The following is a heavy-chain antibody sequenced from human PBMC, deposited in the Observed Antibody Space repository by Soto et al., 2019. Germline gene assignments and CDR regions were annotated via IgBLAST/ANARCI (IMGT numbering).Heavy chain of an antibody. CDR1: GGTFSSYA. CDR2: IIPIFGTA. Sequence: QVQLVQSGAEVKKPGSSVKVSCKASGGTFSSYAISWVRQAPGQGLEWMGGIIPIFGTANYAQKFQGRVTITADESTSTAYMELSSLRSEDTAVYYCARAYDFWSGYYSEVRNYYYYYGMDAWGQGTTVTVSS. CDR3: ARAYDFWSGYYSEVRNYYYYYGMDA. J-gene: IGHJ6*02. D-gene: IGHD3-3*01. V-gene: IGHV1-69*01.